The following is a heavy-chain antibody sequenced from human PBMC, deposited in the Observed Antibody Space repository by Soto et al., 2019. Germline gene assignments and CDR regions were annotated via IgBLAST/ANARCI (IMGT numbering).Heavy chain of an antibody. D-gene: IGHD1-1*01. V-gene: IGHV4-4*07. CDR3: VRDGTKTLRDWFDP. J-gene: IGHJ5*02. CDR1: GASISGFY. CDR2: IYATGTT. Sequence: SETLSLTCTVSGASISGFYWSWIRKSAGKGLEWIGRIYATGTTDYNPSLKSRVMMSVDTSKKQFSLKLGSVTAADTAVYYCVRDGTKTLRDWFDPWGQGISVTVSS.